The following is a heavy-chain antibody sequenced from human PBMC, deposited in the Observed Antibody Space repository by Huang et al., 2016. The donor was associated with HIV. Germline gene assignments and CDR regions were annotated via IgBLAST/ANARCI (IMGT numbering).Heavy chain of an antibody. J-gene: IGHJ3*02. CDR1: GGSISSGNYY. V-gene: IGHV4-61*09. D-gene: IGHD3-9*01. CDR3: ARLTGYSTFDI. Sequence: QVQLQESGPGLVKPSQTLSLTCSVSGGSISSGNYYWSWLRQPAGKGLEWIGHIYTRGTTIYNSSLKSRVTISVATSKNQFSLKLSSVTAADTAVYYCARLTGYSTFDIWGHGTVVTVSS. CDR2: IYTRGTT.